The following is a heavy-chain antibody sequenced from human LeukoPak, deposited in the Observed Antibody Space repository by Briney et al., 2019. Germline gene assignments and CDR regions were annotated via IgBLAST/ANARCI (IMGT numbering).Heavy chain of an antibody. CDR3: ARAPSEVGGYYPEYFRH. V-gene: IGHV3-48*01. Sequence: GGSLRLSCAASGFTFSSYSMNWVRQAPGKGLEWVSYISSISGTINYADSVKGRFTISGDNARNSLFLQMDSLRAEDTGVYYCARAPSEVGGYYPEYFRHWGQGTLVTVSS. J-gene: IGHJ1*01. D-gene: IGHD3-22*01. CDR2: ISSISGTI. CDR1: GFTFSSYS.